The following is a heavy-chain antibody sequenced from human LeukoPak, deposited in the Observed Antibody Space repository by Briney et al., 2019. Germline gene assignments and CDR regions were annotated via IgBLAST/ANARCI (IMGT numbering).Heavy chain of an antibody. V-gene: IGHV4-59*12. Sequence: SETLSLTCTVSGDSISSYYWSWIRQPPGKGLEWIGYIYTSGSTYTSGATNYNPSLKSRVTLSADTSKNQFSLKLSSVTAADTAVYYCARGGGYSGYGHWGQGTLVTVSS. CDR2: IYTSGST. J-gene: IGHJ4*02. CDR1: GDSISSYY. CDR3: ARGGGYSGYGH. D-gene: IGHD5-12*01.